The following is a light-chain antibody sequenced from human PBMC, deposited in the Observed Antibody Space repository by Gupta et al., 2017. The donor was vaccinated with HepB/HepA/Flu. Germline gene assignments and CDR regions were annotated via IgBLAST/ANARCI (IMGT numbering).Light chain of an antibody. CDR2: ENN. CDR1: SSNIGNNY. V-gene: IGLV1-51*02. J-gene: IGLJ1*01. CDR3: VTCDSSLSAV. Sequence: QSVFTQPPSVSAAPGQKVPIPSSESSSNIGNNYVSWYQQLPGTAPKLLIYENNKRPSGIPDRFSGSKSGTSATLGITGLQTGDEADYYCVTCDSSLSAVFGTGTKVTVL.